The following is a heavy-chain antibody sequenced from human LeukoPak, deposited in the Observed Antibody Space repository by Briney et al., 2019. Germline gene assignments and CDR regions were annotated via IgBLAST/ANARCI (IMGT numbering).Heavy chain of an antibody. CDR2: ISSSGGTI. Sequence: GGSLRLTCAASGFTFSSYEMNWVRQAPGKGLEWVSYISSSGGTIYYADSVKGRFTISRDNAKNSLYLQMNSLRAEDTAVYYCARVRGVLRMTWGEGTMVTVSS. D-gene: IGHD2-8*02. J-gene: IGHJ3*01. CDR1: GFTFSSYE. CDR3: ARVRGVLRMT. V-gene: IGHV3-48*03.